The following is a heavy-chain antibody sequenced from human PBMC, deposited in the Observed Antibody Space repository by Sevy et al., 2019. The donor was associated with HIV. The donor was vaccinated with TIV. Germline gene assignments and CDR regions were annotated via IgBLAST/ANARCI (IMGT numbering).Heavy chain of an antibody. CDR3: AKYAGDFPHFDY. CDR1: GITFNSHA. D-gene: IGHD7-27*01. CDR2: ISDTGTST. Sequence: GGSLRLSCEDSGITFNSHAMSRVRQAPGKGLQWVSSISDTGTSTYYADSVEGRFTISRDNSKKTLYLQMNSLRAEDTALYYCAKYAGDFPHFDYWGQGTLVTVSS. V-gene: IGHV3-23*01. J-gene: IGHJ4*02.